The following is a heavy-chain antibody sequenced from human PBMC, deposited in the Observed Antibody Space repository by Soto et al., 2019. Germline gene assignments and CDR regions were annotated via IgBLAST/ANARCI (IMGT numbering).Heavy chain of an antibody. J-gene: IGHJ6*02. V-gene: IGHV1-2*04. D-gene: IGHD6-19*01. CDR2: INPNSGGT. Sequence: ASVKVSCKASGYTFTGYYMHWVRQAPGQGLEWMGWINPNSGGTNYAQKFQGWVTMTRDTSISTAYMELSRLRSDDTAVYYCARDLLGSSGGNYYGMDVWGQGTTVTVS. CDR3: ARDLLGSSGGNYYGMDV. CDR1: GYTFTGYY.